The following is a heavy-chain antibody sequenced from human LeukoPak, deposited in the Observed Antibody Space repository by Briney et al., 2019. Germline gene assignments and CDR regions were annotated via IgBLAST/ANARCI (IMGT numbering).Heavy chain of an antibody. CDR3: AKDKHSWFENSLDY. CDR2: ISGSGGST. V-gene: IGHV3-23*01. CDR1: GFTFSSYA. J-gene: IGHJ4*02. D-gene: IGHD6-13*01. Sequence: GGSLRLSCAASGFTFSSYAMSWVRQAPGKGLEWVSAISGSGGSTYYADSVKGRFNISRDNSKNTLYLQMNSLRAEDTAVYYCAKDKHSWFENSLDYWGQGTLVTVSS.